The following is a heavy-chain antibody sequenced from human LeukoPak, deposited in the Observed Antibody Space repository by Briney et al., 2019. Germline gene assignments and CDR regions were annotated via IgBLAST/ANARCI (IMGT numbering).Heavy chain of an antibody. Sequence: GGSLRLSCAASGLTFSSHWMHWVRQAPGKGLEWVAVIWYDGSNKYYADSVKGRFTISRDNSKNTLYLQMNSLRAEDTAVYYCAREYYDFWSGYSHYYYGMDVWGQGTTVTVSS. J-gene: IGHJ6*02. CDR3: AREYYDFWSGYSHYYYGMDV. V-gene: IGHV3-33*08. D-gene: IGHD3-3*01. CDR1: GLTFSSHW. CDR2: IWYDGSNK.